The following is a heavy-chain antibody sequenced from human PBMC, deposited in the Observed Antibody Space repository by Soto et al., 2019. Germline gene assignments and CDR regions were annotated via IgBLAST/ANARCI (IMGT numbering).Heavy chain of an antibody. CDR3: ASRLEHTESSGYYPYWYFDL. Sequence: QVQMVESGGGVVQPGRSLRLSCAASGFTFSSYVMHWVRQAPGKGLEWVAVISFDGSSKYYADSVKGRFTISRDNSKNTLYLQMNSLRAEDTAVYHCASRLEHTESSGYYPYWYFDLWGRGTLVTVSS. CDR1: GFTFSSYV. V-gene: IGHV3-30-3*01. D-gene: IGHD3-22*01. CDR2: ISFDGSSK. J-gene: IGHJ2*01.